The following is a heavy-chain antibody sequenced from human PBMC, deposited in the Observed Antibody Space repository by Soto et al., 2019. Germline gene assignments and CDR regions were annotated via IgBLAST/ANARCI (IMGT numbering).Heavy chain of an antibody. CDR2: ISYDGSNK. CDR1: GFTFSSYA. CDR3: ARDPLEDPDAFDI. V-gene: IGHV3-30-3*01. Sequence: GGSLRLSCAASGFTFSSYAMHWVRQAPGKGLEWVAVISYDGSNKYYADSVKGRFTISRDNSKNTLYLQMNSLRAEDTAVYYCARDPLEDPDAFDIWGQGTMVTVSS. J-gene: IGHJ3*02.